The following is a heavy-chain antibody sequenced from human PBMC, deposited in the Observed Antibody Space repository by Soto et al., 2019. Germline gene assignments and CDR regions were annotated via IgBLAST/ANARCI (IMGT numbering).Heavy chain of an antibody. CDR3: VREGRLGVEGFDV. J-gene: IGHJ4*02. Sequence: EMQLLESGGGLVQPGGSLTLSCAASGFTFSNHLIHWVRQAPGEGLEWVSGFAGNFVTLLYADSVKGRFTISRDNSKNTSDLQMNNLRAEDTAIYYCVREGRLGVEGFDVWGQGRLVTVSS. CDR2: FAGNFVTL. D-gene: IGHD1-26*01. CDR1: GFTFSNHL. V-gene: IGHV3-23*01.